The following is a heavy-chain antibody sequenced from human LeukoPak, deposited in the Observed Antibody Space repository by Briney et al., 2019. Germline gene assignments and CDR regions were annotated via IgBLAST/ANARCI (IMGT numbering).Heavy chain of an antibody. V-gene: IGHV4-59*01. Sequence: PSETLSLTCTVSVDSISGYYWSWIRQPPGKGLEWIGYMYYSGNTNYNPSLKSRLTTSLDTSKNQFSLKLSSVTAADTAVYYCERGKYYFDYWGQGTLVTVSS. CDR2: MYYSGNT. CDR3: ERGKYYFDY. CDR1: VDSISGYY. J-gene: IGHJ4*02.